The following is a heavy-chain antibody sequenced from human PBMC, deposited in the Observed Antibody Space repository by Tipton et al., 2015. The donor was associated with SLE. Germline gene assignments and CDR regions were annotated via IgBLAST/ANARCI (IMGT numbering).Heavy chain of an antibody. CDR2: ISGSGGST. D-gene: IGHD6-19*01. J-gene: IGHJ4*02. Sequence: SLRLSCAASGFTFSSYAMSWVRQAPGKGLEWVSAISGSGGSTYYADSVKGRFTISRDNSKNTLYLQMNSLRVEDTAVYYCAKEGGWYGSDVLGVDYWGQGTLVTVSS. CDR1: GFTFSSYA. V-gene: IGHV3-23*01. CDR3: AKEGGWYGSDVLGVDY.